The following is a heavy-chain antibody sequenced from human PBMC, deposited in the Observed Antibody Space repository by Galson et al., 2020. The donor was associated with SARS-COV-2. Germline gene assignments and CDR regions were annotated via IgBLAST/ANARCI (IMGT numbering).Heavy chain of an antibody. Sequence: GEPLKISCAASGSTFSSYAMHWVRQAPGKGLEWVAVISYDGSNKYYADSVKGRFTISRDNSKNTLYLQMNSLRAEDTAVYYCARPYSGSYYGYFDYWGQGTLVTVSS. V-gene: IGHV3-30-3*01. CDR2: ISYDGSNK. CDR1: GSTFSSYA. J-gene: IGHJ4*02. CDR3: ARPYSGSYYGYFDY. D-gene: IGHD1-26*01.